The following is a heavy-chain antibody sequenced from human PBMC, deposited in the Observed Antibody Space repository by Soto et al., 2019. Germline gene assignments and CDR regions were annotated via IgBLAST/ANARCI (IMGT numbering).Heavy chain of an antibody. D-gene: IGHD3-22*01. CDR1: GFTFSSYA. Sequence: GGSLRLSCAASGFTFSSYAMHWVRQAPGKGLEWVAVISYDGSNKYYADSVKGRFTISRDNSKNTLYLQMNSLRAEDTAVYYCARARSAYYYDSSGYLPNAFDIWGQGTMVTVSS. CDR3: ARARSAYYYDSSGYLPNAFDI. CDR2: ISYDGSNK. J-gene: IGHJ3*02. V-gene: IGHV3-30-3*01.